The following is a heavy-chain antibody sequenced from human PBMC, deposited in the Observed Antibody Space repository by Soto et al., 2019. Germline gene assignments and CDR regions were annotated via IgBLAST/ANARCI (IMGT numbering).Heavy chain of an antibody. V-gene: IGHV3-7*01. J-gene: IGHJ4*02. Sequence: GGSLRLSCAASEISDHWMTWVRQGPGKGLEWVASIKPDRSAEYYVDSVKGRFTISRDNAKNSLFLQMNSLRAEDTAVYYCTRGHYSNSLGGQGTLVTVSS. CDR3: TRGHYSNSL. CDR2: IKPDRSAE. CDR1: EISDHW. D-gene: IGHD4-4*01.